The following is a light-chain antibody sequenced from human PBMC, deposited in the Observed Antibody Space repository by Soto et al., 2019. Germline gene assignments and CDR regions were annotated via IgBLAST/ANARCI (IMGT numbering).Light chain of an antibody. CDR1: QSLITRY. CDR2: GAS. J-gene: IGKJ5*01. V-gene: IGKV3-20*01. Sequence: EIVLTQSPGPLSLFPGERATLSCRASQSLITRYLAWYQQKPGQAPRLLIYGASSRATGIPDRFSGSGSGTDFSPTISRLEPEDFAVYSCQQYGTSPTFGQGTRLEIK. CDR3: QQYGTSPT.